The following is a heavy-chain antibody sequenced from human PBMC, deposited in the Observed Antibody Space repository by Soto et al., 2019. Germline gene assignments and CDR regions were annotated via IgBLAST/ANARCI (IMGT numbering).Heavy chain of an antibody. CDR2: ISYDGSNK. J-gene: IGHJ4*02. CDR3: AKDQWVVVVAATFDY. V-gene: IGHV3-30*18. Sequence: GGSLRLSCAASGFTFSSYGMHWVRQAPGKGLEWVAVISYDGSNKYYADSVKGRFTISRDNSKNTLYLQMDSLRAEDTAVYYCAKDQWVVVVAATFDYWGQGTLVTVSS. D-gene: IGHD2-15*01. CDR1: GFTFSSYG.